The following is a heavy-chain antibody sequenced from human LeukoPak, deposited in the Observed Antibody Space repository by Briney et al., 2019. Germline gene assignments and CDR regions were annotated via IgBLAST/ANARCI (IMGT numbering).Heavy chain of an antibody. CDR3: ARDDFYGGKSY. V-gene: IGHV4-61*01. Sequence: SETLSLTCNVSGGSVSSGSYYWRWIRQPPGKGLEWIGYIYYSGSTNYNPSLKSRVTISVDTSKNQFSLKLSSVTAADTAVYYCARDDFYGGKSYWGQGTLVTVSS. D-gene: IGHD4-23*01. J-gene: IGHJ4*02. CDR2: IYYSGST. CDR1: GGSVSSGSYY.